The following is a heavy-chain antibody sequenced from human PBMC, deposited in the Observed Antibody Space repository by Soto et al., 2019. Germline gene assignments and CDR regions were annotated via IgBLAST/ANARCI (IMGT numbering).Heavy chain of an antibody. V-gene: IGHV1-69*13. CDR3: ARDKDRQRLGGNYYYMLDV. J-gene: IGHJ6*02. D-gene: IGHD5-12*01. CDR2: SMPIFRTP. CDR1: GGTFSTSA. Sequence: QVQLEQSGAEVKKPGSSVKVSCKASGGTFSTSAISWVRQAPGQGLEWMGGSMPIFRTPDYAQKFQGRVNITADESTSAAYMELSGLRSDDTAVYYCARDKDRQRLGGNYYYMLDVWGQGTTVTVSS.